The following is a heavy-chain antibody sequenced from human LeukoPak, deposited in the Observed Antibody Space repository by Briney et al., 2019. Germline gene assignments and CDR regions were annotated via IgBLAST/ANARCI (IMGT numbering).Heavy chain of an antibody. V-gene: IGHV3-48*03. Sequence: GGSLRLSCAASGFTFRSYEMSWVRQAPGKGLEWVSYISSSGSTIYYADSVKGRFTISRDNAKNSLYLQMNSLRAEDTTVYYCARAVSYGYYFDYWGQGTLVTVSS. D-gene: IGHD5-18*01. CDR1: GFTFRSYE. CDR2: ISSSGSTI. CDR3: ARAVSYGYYFDY. J-gene: IGHJ4*02.